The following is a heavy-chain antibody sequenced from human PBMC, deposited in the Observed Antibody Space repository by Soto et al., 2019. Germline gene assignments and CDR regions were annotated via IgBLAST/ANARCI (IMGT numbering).Heavy chain of an antibody. CDR1: GFTFSDHY. Sequence: EVQLVESGGGLVQAGGSLRLSCAASGFTFSDHYMDWVRQAPGKGLEWVGRTRNKANSYTTEYAASVKGRFTISRDDSKNSLYLQMNSLKTEDTAVYYCARVGSGSSLGDWGQGTLVTVSS. CDR3: ARVGSGSSLGD. V-gene: IGHV3-72*01. CDR2: TRNKANSYTT. D-gene: IGHD1-26*01. J-gene: IGHJ4*02.